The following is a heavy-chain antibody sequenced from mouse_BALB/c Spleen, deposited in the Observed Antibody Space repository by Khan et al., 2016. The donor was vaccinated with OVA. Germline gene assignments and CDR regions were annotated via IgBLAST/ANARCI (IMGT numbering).Heavy chain of an antibody. CDR3: ARQPGYYEGSAMDY. J-gene: IGHJ4*01. D-gene: IGHD2-3*01. V-gene: IGHV5-6*01. Sequence: EVELVESGGDLVKPGGSLKLSCAASGFTFSSYGMSWVRQTPDKRLEWVATISSGGSYTYYPDSVTGRFTISRDNAKKILYLQMSSLKSEDTAMYYCARQPGYYEGSAMDYWGQGTSVTVSS. CDR2: ISSGGSYT. CDR1: GFTFSSYG.